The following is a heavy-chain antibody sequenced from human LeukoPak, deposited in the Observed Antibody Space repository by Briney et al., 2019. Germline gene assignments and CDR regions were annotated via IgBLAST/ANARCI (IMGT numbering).Heavy chain of an antibody. CDR2: IYYSGST. J-gene: IGHJ5*02. D-gene: IGHD2-2*02. CDR3: AREGGYCSSTSCYSGENNWFDP. CDR1: GGSISSGDYY. V-gene: IGHV4-30-4*01. Sequence: KSSETLSLTCTVSGGSISSGDYYWSWIRQPPGKGLEWIGYIYYSGSTYYNPSLKSRVTISVDTSKNQFSLKLSSVTAADTDVYYCAREGGYCSSTSCYSGENNWFDPWGQGTLVTVSS.